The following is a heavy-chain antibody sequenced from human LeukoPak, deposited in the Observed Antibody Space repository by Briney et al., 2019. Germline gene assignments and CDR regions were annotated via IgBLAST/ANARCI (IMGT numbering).Heavy chain of an antibody. CDR1: GGSFSGYY. V-gene: IGHV4-34*01. D-gene: IGHD3-10*01. CDR3: ARWSWFLYFDY. J-gene: IGHJ4*02. Sequence: PSETLSLTCAVYGGSFSGYYWSWIRQPPGKGLEWIGEINHSGSIYYNPSLKSRVTLSVDTSKNQFSLKMTSVTAADTAMYYCARWSWFLYFDYWGQGTLVTVSS. CDR2: INHSGSI.